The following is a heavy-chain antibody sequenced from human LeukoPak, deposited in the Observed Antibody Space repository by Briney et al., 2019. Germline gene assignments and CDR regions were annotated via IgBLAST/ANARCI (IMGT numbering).Heavy chain of an antibody. Sequence: PSETLSLTCTVSGGSINSYYWSWIRQPAGKGLEWIGRIYSSGSTNYNPSLKSRVSMSVDTSKNQFSLKLTSVTAADTAVYYCARGGKATVVPMWGQGILVTVSS. CDR3: ARGGKATVVPM. CDR1: GGSINSYY. CDR2: IYSSGST. J-gene: IGHJ4*02. V-gene: IGHV4-4*07. D-gene: IGHD4-23*01.